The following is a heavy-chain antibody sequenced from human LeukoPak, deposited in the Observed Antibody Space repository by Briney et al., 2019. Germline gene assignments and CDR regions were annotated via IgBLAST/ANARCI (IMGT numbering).Heavy chain of an antibody. CDR2: ISGSGGST. Sequence: GVSLTLFCAVSGFTFRSYAMRWVRRAPGKGLVGVSAISGSGGSTYYADSVKGRFTISRDNSKNTLYLQMNSLRAKDTAVYYCAKDLLRIVGAVFDYWGQGTLVTVSS. CDR3: AKDLLRIVGAVFDY. D-gene: IGHD1-26*01. J-gene: IGHJ4*02. V-gene: IGHV3-23*01. CDR1: GFTFRSYA.